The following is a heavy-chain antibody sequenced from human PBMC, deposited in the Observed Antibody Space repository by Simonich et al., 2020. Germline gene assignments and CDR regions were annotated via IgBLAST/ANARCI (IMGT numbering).Heavy chain of an antibody. V-gene: IGHV1-8*03. Sequence: QVQLVQSGAEVKKPGASVKVSCKASGYTFTSYDINWVQQATGQVLGWMGWMNPNSGNTGYAHKFQGRVTITRNTSIRTAYMGLSSLRSEDTAVYYCARGRGGMSRGYVDYWGQGTLVTVSS. D-gene: IGHD2-15*01. CDR2: MNPNSGNT. CDR1: GYTFTSYD. J-gene: IGHJ4*02. CDR3: ARGRGGMSRGYVDY.